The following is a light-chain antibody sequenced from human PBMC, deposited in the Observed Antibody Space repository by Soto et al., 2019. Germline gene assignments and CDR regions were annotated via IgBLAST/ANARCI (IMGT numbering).Light chain of an antibody. CDR2: DVS. Sequence: QSALTQPRSVSGSPGQSVTISCTGTSSDVGGYNNVSWYQQPPGKAPKLMIYDVSKRPSGVPDRFSGSKSGNPASLTISGPQAEDEPDYYCSSYAGSYSYVFGTGTKLTVL. V-gene: IGLV2-11*01. CDR1: SSDVGGYNN. J-gene: IGLJ1*01. CDR3: SSYAGSYSYV.